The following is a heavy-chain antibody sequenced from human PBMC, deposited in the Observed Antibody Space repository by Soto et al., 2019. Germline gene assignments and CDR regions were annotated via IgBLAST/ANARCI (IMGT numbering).Heavy chain of an antibody. Sequence: QGQLVQSGGEVKKPGASVKVSCKASGYTFSSYGISWVRQSPGQGLEWMGWISGYNGKTNYAQKAQDRVTMTTDTSTGAVYMELRSLRSGDTAVYYWAREGYVPYYYFRMDIWGQGTTVTVSS. CDR3: AREGYVPYYYFRMDI. D-gene: IGHD3-16*01. CDR2: ISGYNGKT. J-gene: IGHJ6*02. CDR1: GYTFSSYG. V-gene: IGHV1-18*01.